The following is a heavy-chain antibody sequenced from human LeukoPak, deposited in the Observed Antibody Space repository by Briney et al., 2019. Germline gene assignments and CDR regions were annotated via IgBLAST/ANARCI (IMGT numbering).Heavy chain of an antibody. CDR3: ARVRLDRSERNLDAFEN. D-gene: IGHD1-14*01. CDR2: ICSGGST. J-gene: IGHJ3*02. CDR1: EFTVSSNY. Sequence: GGSLRLSCAASEFTVSSNYMSWARQAPGKGLEWVSSICSGGSTYYADSVKGRFTISRDNSKNMVYLQMNSLRAEDTAVYFCARVRLDRSERNLDAFENWGQGTMVTVSS. V-gene: IGHV3-53*01.